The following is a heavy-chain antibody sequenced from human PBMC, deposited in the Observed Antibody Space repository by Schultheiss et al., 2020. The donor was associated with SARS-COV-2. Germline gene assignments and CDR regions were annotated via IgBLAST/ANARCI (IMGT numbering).Heavy chain of an antibody. J-gene: IGHJ4*02. V-gene: IGHV3-48*03. D-gene: IGHD4-17*01. CDR2: IGISDRDS. Sequence: GGSLRLSCAASGFTFSSYEMNWVRQAPGKGLEWVSYIGISDRDSYYADSVKGRFTISRDNARNSVYLQMSSLRAEDTAVYYCASTVTTHDYWGQGTLVTVSS. CDR1: GFTFSSYE. CDR3: ASTVTTHDY.